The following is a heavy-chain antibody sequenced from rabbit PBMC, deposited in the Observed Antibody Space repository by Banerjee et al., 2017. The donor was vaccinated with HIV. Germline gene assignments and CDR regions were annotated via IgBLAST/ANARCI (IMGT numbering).Heavy chain of an antibody. CDR2: IYGGSSGST. J-gene: IGHJ4*01. CDR3: ARDLAGVIGWNFDL. Sequence: EESGGDLVKPEGSLTLTCTASGFSFSSSYWICWVRQAPGKGLEWIACIYGGSSGSTWYASWAKGRFTISKTSSTTVTLQMTSLTVADMATYFCARDLAGVIGWNFDLWGQGTLVTVS. D-gene: IGHD4-1*01. CDR1: GFSFSSSYW. V-gene: IGHV1S45*01.